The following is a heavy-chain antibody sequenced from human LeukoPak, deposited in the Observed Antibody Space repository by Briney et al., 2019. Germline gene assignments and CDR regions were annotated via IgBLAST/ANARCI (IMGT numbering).Heavy chain of an antibody. Sequence: GGSLRLSCAASGFTFSSYEMNWVRQAPGKGLEWVSYITSNGYSVYYAASVKGRFTISRDNAKNSLYLQVNSLTAEDTAVYYCARAGVDTSGYYYQGFDYWGQGTLVTVSS. CDR1: GFTFSSYE. CDR3: ARAGVDTSGYYYQGFDY. J-gene: IGHJ4*02. V-gene: IGHV3-48*03. CDR2: ITSNGYSV. D-gene: IGHD3-3*01.